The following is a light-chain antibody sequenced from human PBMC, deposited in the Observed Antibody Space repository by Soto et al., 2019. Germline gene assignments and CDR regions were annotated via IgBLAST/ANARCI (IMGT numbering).Light chain of an antibody. V-gene: IGLV2-11*01. J-gene: IGLJ1*01. CDR1: SNDIGTYEY. CDR2: GVS. CDR3: CSYAGSYTFGV. Sequence: QSALTQPASVSGSPGQSITISCTGSSNDIGTYEYVSWHQHHPGRAPKLIIFGVSKRPSGVPDRFSGSNSGNTASLTISGLQAEDEADYYCCSYAGSYTFGVFGTGTKVTVL.